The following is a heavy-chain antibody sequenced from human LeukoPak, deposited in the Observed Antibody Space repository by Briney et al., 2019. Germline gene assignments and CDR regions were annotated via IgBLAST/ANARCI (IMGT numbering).Heavy chain of an antibody. D-gene: IGHD6-19*01. V-gene: IGHV3-30*02. Sequence: GGSLRLSCAASGFTFSNYGMHWVRQAPGKGLEWVAFIRYDGTDKHYADSVKDRFTISRDNTKNTLHLQMNSLRPEDTAVYYCAKVACSDSSCFFSDYWGQGTLVTVSS. J-gene: IGHJ4*02. CDR1: GFTFSNYG. CDR3: AKVACSDSSCFFSDY. CDR2: IRYDGTDK.